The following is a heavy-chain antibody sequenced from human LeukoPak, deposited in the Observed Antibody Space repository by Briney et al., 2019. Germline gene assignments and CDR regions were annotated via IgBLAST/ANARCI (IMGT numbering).Heavy chain of an antibody. Sequence: GGSLRLSCAASGFTFNNYAMSWVRQAPGRGLECGSGLSGSGTYTYYADSVKGHFTISRDNSKNTLYLQMNSLRAEDTAVYYCAKADGNNYGRSAFDIWGQGTLVTVS. J-gene: IGHJ3*02. D-gene: IGHD5-18*01. CDR1: GFTFNNYA. CDR2: LSGSGTYT. V-gene: IGHV3-23*01. CDR3: AKADGNNYGRSAFDI.